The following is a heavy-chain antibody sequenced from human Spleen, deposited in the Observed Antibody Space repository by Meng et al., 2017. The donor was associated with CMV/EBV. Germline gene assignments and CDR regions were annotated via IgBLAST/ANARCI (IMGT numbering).Heavy chain of an antibody. V-gene: IGHV3-20*03. CDR3: ARSRDGYNYASLDY. CDR2: INWNGGST. J-gene: IGHJ4*02. Sequence: ASGFTVDDYGMSWVRQAPGKGLEWVSGINWNGGSTGYADSVKGRFTISRDNAKNSLYLQMNSLRAEDTAVYYCARSRDGYNYASLDYWGQGTLVTVSS. CDR1: GFTVDDYG. D-gene: IGHD5-24*01.